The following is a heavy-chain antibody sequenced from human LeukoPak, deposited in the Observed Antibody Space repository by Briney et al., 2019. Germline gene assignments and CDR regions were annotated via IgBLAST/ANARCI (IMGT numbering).Heavy chain of an antibody. CDR3: ARAKWIQLWSPFDY. Sequence: EASVKVSCTASGYTFTGYYMHWVRQAPGQGLEWMGWINPNSGGTNYAQKFQGRVTMTRDTSISTAYMELSRLRSDDTAVYYCARAKWIQLWSPFDYWGQGTLVTVSS. D-gene: IGHD5-18*01. V-gene: IGHV1-2*02. J-gene: IGHJ4*02. CDR2: INPNSGGT. CDR1: GYTFTGYY.